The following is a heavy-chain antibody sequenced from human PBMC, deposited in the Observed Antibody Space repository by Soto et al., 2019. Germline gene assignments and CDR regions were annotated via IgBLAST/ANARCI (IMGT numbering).Heavy chain of an antibody. CDR2: IDDSGRT. J-gene: IGHJ4*02. V-gene: IGHV4-34*01. Sequence: PSETLSLTCAVYGGSLSGNYWSWIRQSPGKGLEWIAEIDDSGRTNYNPSLKSRLTISVDTSKNQFSLKLSSVTAADTAVYYCARHRGYPDYWGQGTLVTVSS. D-gene: IGHD3-10*01. CDR1: GGSLSGNY. CDR3: ARHRGYPDY.